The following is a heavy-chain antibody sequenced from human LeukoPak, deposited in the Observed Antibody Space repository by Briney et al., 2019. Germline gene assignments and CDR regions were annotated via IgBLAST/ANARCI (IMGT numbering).Heavy chain of an antibody. CDR2: ISGSGGST. D-gene: IGHD5-18*01. Sequence: GGSLRLSCAASGLIVNNYAMSWVRQAPGKGLEWVSGISGSGGSTYYADSVKGRFTISRDNSKNTLYLQMNSLRAEDTAVYYCAKYSYGCFDYWGQGTLVTVSS. CDR1: GLIVNNYA. V-gene: IGHV3-23*01. J-gene: IGHJ4*02. CDR3: AKYSYGCFDY.